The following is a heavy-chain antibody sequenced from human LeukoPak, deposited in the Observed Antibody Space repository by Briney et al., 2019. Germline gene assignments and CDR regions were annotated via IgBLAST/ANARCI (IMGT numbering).Heavy chain of an antibody. CDR1: GFTFDDYA. V-gene: IGHV3-9*01. CDR2: ISWNSGSI. J-gene: IGHJ3*02. CDR3: AKGGGYDRGSDAFDI. Sequence: GGSLRLSCAASGFTFDDYAMRWVRQAPGKGLEWVSGISWNSGSIGYADSVKGRFTISRDNAKNSLYLQMNSLRAEDTALYYCAKGGGYDRGSDAFDIWGQGTMVTVSS. D-gene: IGHD5-12*01.